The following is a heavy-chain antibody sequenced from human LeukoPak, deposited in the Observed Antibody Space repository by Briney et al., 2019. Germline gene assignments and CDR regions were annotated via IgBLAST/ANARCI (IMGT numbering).Heavy chain of an antibody. Sequence: SETLSLTCTVSGGPISSDSHYWGWIRQTPGKGLEWIGSIHYRGNTYKNPSLQSRVTLSVDTSKSQFSLKLSSVTAADTAVYYCARHLYSESYYFWGPGALVTVSS. CDR1: GGPISSDSHY. CDR2: IHYRGNT. D-gene: IGHD1-26*01. CDR3: ARHLYSESYYF. V-gene: IGHV4-39*01. J-gene: IGHJ4*02.